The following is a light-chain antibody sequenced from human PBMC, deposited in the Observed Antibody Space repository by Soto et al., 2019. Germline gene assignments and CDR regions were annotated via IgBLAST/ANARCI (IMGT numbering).Light chain of an antibody. CDR1: NSDVGGYNY. V-gene: IGLV2-14*01. J-gene: IGLJ1*01. Sequence: QSVLTQPASVSGSPGQSITISCSGTNSDVGGYNYVSWYQQHPGKAPKLMIYDVSYRPSGISNRFSGSKSDNTASLTIFGLQAEDEADYYCSSYTTSSLYVFGTGTKVTVL. CDR3: SSYTTSSLYV. CDR2: DVS.